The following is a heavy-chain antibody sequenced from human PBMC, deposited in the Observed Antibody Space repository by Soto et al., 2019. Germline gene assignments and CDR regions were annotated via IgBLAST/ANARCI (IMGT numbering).Heavy chain of an antibody. D-gene: IGHD4-17*01. V-gene: IGHV3-48*02. CDR2: ISSSSSTI. J-gene: IGHJ4*02. CDR3: ARVGIPIYGGNNPGEY. CDR1: GFTFSSYS. Sequence: PGGSLRLSCAASGFTFSSYSMNWVRQAPGKGLEWVSYISSSSSTIYYADSVKGRFTISRDNAKNSLYLQMNSLRDEDTAVYYCARVGIPIYGGNNPGEYWGQGTLVTVSS.